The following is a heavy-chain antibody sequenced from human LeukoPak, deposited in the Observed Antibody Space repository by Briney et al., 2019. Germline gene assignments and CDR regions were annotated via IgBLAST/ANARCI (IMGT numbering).Heavy chain of an antibody. Sequence: GGSLRLSCAASGFTFSSYEMNWVRQAPGKGLEWVSYISSTGNTIYYADPVKGRFTISRDNAKNSLHLQMNSLRAEDTAVYYCARIGESYYIGPHYFDYWGQGTLVTVSS. V-gene: IGHV3-48*03. CDR1: GFTFSSYE. CDR2: ISSTGNTI. CDR3: ARIGESYYIGPHYFDY. D-gene: IGHD1-26*01. J-gene: IGHJ4*01.